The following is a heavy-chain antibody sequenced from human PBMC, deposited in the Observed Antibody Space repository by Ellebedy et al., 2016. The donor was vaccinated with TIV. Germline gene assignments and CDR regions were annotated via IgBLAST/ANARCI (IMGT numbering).Heavy chain of an antibody. CDR3: ARSIFYDTGFDP. D-gene: IGHD3-16*01. CDR1: GYNFDSYW. CDR2: IYPADSDD. V-gene: IGHV5-51*01. J-gene: IGHJ5*02. Sequence: PGGSLRLSCRASGYNFDSYWIGWVRQVPGKGPECMAIIYPADSDDVHRPSLQVRVPIAVDKSIITVYLQWRSLRASDTAIYYCARSIFYDTGFDPWGLGTLVTVSS.